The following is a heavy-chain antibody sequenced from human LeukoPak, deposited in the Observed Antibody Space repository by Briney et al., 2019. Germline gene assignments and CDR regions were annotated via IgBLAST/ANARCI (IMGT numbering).Heavy chain of an antibody. D-gene: IGHD2-21*02. CDR1: GGSFSGYY. CDR2: INHSGST. CDR3: ASYFHSYLNFDY. V-gene: IGHV4-34*01. Sequence: KPSETLSLTCAVYGGSFSGYYWSWIRQPPGKGLEWIGEINHSGSTNYNPSLKSRVTISVDTSKNQFSLKLTSVTAADTAVYYCASYFHSYLNFDYWGQGTLVTVSS. J-gene: IGHJ4*02.